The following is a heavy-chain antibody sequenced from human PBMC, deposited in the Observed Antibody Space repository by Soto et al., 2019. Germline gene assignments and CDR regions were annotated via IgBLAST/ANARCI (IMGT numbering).Heavy chain of an antibody. CDR3: AKVRTWTYLDY. CDR2: ISGSGDTT. CDR1: GFTFSSYA. Sequence: EVQVLESGGDLVQPVGSLRLSCAASGFTFSSYAMTWVRQAPGRGLEWVSSISGSGDTTYYADSVEGRFTISRDISKNTLYLQMNSLRAEDTAVYYCAKVRTWTYLDYWGQGTLVTVYS. V-gene: IGHV3-23*01. J-gene: IGHJ4*02. D-gene: IGHD1-1*01.